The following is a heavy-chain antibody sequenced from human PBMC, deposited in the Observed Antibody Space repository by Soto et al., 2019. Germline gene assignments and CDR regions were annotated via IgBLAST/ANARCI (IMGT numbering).Heavy chain of an antibody. J-gene: IGHJ5*02. D-gene: IGHD3-22*01. CDR2: IYYSGST. V-gene: IGHV4-39*01. Sequence: PSETLSLTCTVSGGSISSSSYYWGWIRQPPGKGLEWIGSIYYSGSTYYNPSLKSRVTISVDTSKNQFSLKLSSVTAADTAVYYCAIHFSYYYDSSGFGPWFDPWGQGTLVTVSS. CDR3: AIHFSYYYDSSGFGPWFDP. CDR1: GGSISSSSYY.